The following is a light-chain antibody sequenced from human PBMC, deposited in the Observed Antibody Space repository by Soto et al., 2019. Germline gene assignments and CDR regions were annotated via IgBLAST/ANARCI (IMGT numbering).Light chain of an antibody. J-gene: IGKJ5*01. CDR3: QQYNNWPPIT. CDR1: QSVSSK. V-gene: IGKV3-15*01. CDR2: GAS. Sequence: EIVMTQSPATLSVSPGERATLYCRASQSVSSKLAWYQQTPGQAPRLLIYGASTRATGIPARFSGSGSGTEFTLTISSLQSEDFAVYYCQQYNNWPPITFGQGTRLEIK.